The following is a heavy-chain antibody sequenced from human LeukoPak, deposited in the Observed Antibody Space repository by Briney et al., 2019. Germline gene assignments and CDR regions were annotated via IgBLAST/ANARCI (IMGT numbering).Heavy chain of an antibody. D-gene: IGHD2-21*02. CDR3: VRGRLLRSTKYFDY. Sequence: QPGGSLRLSCAASGFPVNKYEMHWLRQAPGKGLEWVSYIDAGATSTNYADSVWGRFTLSRDNAQNSVHLQMNSLRDEDTAVYYCVRGRLLRSTKYFDYWGQGALVTVSS. J-gene: IGHJ4*02. CDR2: IDAGATST. CDR1: GFPVNKYE. V-gene: IGHV3-48*03.